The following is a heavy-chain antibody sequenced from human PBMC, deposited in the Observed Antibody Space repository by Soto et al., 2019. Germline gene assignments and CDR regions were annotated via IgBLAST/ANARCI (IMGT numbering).Heavy chain of an antibody. Sequence: VGSLRLSCADSGFTFSTSPMSWVRQAPGKGLEWVSIISGSGGTTYFADSVKGRFTISRDNSKNTLSVQMNSLRAEDTAVYYCARESTFDYWGQGTLVTVSS. CDR3: ARESTFDY. CDR2: ISGSGGTT. V-gene: IGHV3-23*01. CDR1: GFTFSTSP. J-gene: IGHJ4*02.